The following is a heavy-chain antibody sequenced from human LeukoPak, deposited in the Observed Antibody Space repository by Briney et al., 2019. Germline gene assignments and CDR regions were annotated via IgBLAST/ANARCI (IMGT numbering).Heavy chain of an antibody. Sequence: SETLSLTCAVYGGSFSGYYWSWIRQPPGKGLEWIGEINHSGSTNYNPSLKSRVTISVDTSKNQFSLKLSSVTAADTAVYYCARGYYDYVWGSYRYKDYFDYWGQGTLVTVPS. V-gene: IGHV4-34*01. CDR3: ARGYYDYVWGSYRYKDYFDY. CDR1: GGSFSGYY. D-gene: IGHD3-16*02. J-gene: IGHJ4*02. CDR2: INHSGST.